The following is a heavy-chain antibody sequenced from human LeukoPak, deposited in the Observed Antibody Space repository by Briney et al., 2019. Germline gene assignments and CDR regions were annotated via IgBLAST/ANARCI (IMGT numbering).Heavy chain of an antibody. CDR2: ISPSGAST. Sequence: ASVKVSCKASGYTFTSYAMNWVRQAPGQGLEWMGMISPSGASTSYAQKFQGRVTMTRDVSTSTVYMELSSLRSEDTAVYYCARHTTGYNSPRDSFNIWGQETMVTVSS. D-gene: IGHD1-1*01. CDR3: ARHTTGYNSPRDSFNI. V-gene: IGHV1-46*01. J-gene: IGHJ3*02. CDR1: GYTFTSYA.